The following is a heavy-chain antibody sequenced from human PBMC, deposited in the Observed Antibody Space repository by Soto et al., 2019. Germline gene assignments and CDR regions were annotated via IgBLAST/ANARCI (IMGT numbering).Heavy chain of an antibody. CDR1: GFTFSSYW. D-gene: IGHD6-13*01. CDR2: INSDGSRT. CDR3: ARVLTGSWNWFDP. Sequence: EVQLVESGGGLVQPGESLRLSCAASGFTFSSYWMHWVRQAPGKGLVWVSRINSDGSRTNYADSVKGRFTVSRDNAKNTKYLQMNRLSAEDTAGYYCARVLTGSWNWFDPWGQGTLVTVSS. J-gene: IGHJ5*02. V-gene: IGHV3-74*01.